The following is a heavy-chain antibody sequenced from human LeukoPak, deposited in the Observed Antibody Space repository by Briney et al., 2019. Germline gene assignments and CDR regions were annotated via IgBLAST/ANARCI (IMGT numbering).Heavy chain of an antibody. CDR3: ARDTYYDFWSGYHFYFDY. V-gene: IGHV1-18*01. J-gene: IGHJ4*02. CDR1: GYTFTSYG. CDR2: ISDYNGNT. D-gene: IGHD3-3*01. Sequence: ASVKVSCKASGYTFTSYGISWVRQAPGHGLEWMGWISDYNGNTNYAQKLQGRVTMTTDTSTSTAYMELRSLRSDDTAVYYCARDTYYDFWSGYHFYFDYWGQGTLVTVSS.